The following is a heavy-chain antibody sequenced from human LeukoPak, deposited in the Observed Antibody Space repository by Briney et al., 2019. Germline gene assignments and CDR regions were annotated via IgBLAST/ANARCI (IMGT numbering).Heavy chain of an antibody. CDR2: IRTNTHNYAT. CDR3: SRRGDYDFDY. D-gene: IGHD4-17*01. CDR1: GFIFSDST. V-gene: IGHV3-73*01. Sequence: GGSLKLSCAASGFIFSDSTIHWFRQASGKGLEWLGRIRTNTHNYATAYASSLKGRFTIFRDDSHNMAYLRLNSLKTEDTALYYCSRRGDYDFDYWGQGTLVTVSS. J-gene: IGHJ4*02.